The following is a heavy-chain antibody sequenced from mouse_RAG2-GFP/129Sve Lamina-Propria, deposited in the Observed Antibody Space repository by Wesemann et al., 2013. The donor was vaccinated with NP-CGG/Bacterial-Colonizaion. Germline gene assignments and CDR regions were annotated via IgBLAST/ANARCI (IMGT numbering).Heavy chain of an antibody. CDR2: ISYDGSN. Sequence: DVQLQESGPGLVKPSQSLSLTCSVTGYSITSGYYWNWIRQFPGNKLEWMGYISYDGSNNYNPSLKNRISITRDTSKNQFFLKLNSVTTEDTATYYCARRPLYYDYEGAYWGQGTLVTVSA. D-gene: IGHD2-4*01. CDR3: ARRPLYYDYEGAY. CDR1: GYSITSGYY. J-gene: IGHJ3*01. V-gene: IGHV3-6*01.